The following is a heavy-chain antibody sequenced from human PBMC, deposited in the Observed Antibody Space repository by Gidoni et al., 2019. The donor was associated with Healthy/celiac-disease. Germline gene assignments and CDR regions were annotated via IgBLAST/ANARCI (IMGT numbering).Heavy chain of an antibody. V-gene: IGHV3-30-3*01. J-gene: IGHJ3*02. CDR3: ARDREYSSSSGAFDI. CDR1: GFTFSSYA. CDR2: ISYDGSNK. Sequence: HVPLVESGGGVVQPGRSLRLSCPASGFTFSSYAMHWVRQAPGKGLEWVAVISYDGSNKYYADSVKGRVTISRDKSKNTLYLQMNSLRAEDTAVYYCARDREYSSSSGAFDIWGQGTMVTVSS. D-gene: IGHD6-6*01.